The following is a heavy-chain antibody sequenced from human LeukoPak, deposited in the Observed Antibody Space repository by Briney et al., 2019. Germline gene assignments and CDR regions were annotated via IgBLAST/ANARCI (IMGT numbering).Heavy chain of an antibody. J-gene: IGHJ4*02. CDR1: GGSISSGGYY. V-gene: IGHV4-39*07. D-gene: IGHD1-7*01. CDR2: INHSGST. Sequence: PSETLSLTGTGSGGSISSGGYYWSWIRQPPGKGLEWIGEINHSGSTNYNPSLKSRVTISVDTSKNQFSLKLSSVTAADTAVYYCASRRVRITGTTTVDYWGQGTLVTVSS. CDR3: ASRRVRITGTTTVDY.